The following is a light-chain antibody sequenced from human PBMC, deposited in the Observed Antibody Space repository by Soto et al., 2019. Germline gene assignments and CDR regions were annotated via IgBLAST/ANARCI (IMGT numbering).Light chain of an antibody. V-gene: IGLV2-14*01. CDR3: SSYTTSNTRQIV. J-gene: IGLJ1*01. Sequence: QSALTQPASVSGSPGQAITISCTGTSSDVGGYTYVSWYQQHPGKAPKFIIYDVSNRPSGVSNRFSGSKSGNTASLTISGLQAEDEADYYGSSYTTSNTRQIVFGTGTQLTVL. CDR1: SSDVGGYTY. CDR2: DVS.